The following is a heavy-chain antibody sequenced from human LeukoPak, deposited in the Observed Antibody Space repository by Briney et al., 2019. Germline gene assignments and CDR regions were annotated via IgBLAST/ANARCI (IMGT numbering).Heavy chain of an antibody. CDR3: ARHGWHAWYFDL. CDR2: ISYSGGT. V-gene: IGHV4-59*12. D-gene: IGHD6-19*01. J-gene: IGHJ2*01. Sequence: SETLSLTCTVSGGSISSSYWSWIRQPPGQGLEWIGYISYSGGTNYNPSLKSRVTISIDTSKNQFSLKLSSVTAADTAVYYCARHGWHAWYFDLWGRGTLVTVSS. CDR1: GGSISSSY.